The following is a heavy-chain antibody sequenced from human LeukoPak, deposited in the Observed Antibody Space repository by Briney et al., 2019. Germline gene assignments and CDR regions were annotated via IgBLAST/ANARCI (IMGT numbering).Heavy chain of an antibody. Sequence: GTSLRLSCAASEFTFSHYAMHWVRQAPGKGLEWVAFIWFDGSNKHYADSVKGRFTISRDNSEDTLYLQMNSLRAEDTAVYYCAKVSDFWSGYYTSAPPADHFDYWGQGTLVTVSS. D-gene: IGHD3-3*01. CDR3: AKVSDFWSGYYTSAPPADHFDY. CDR1: EFTFSHYA. CDR2: IWFDGSNK. J-gene: IGHJ4*02. V-gene: IGHV3-33*06.